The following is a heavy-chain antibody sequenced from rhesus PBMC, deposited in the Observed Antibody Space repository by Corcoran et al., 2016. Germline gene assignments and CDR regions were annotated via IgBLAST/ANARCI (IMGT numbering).Heavy chain of an antibody. D-gene: IGHD3-16*01. CDR1: GGSISSSY. CDR3: ASSYYSGSYYFY. Sequence: QLQLQESGPGLVKPSETLSVTCAVSGGSISSSYWSWIRQAPGKGLEWIGSIFGSGSSTNYNPSLKSRVTLSVDTSKNQRSLKLSSVTTADTAVYYCASSYYSGSYYFYWGQGVLVTVSS. V-gene: IGHV4-169*01. J-gene: IGHJ4*01. CDR2: IFGSGSST.